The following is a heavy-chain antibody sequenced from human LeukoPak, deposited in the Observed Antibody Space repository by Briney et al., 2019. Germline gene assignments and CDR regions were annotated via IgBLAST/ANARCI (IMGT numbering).Heavy chain of an antibody. J-gene: IGHJ5*02. CDR3: AKSITTDGKGWFDP. V-gene: IGHV3-23*01. CDR2: ISGSGVGT. Sequence: GGSLRLSCAASGFTFSSYAMSWVRQAPGKGLEWVSAISGSGVGTYYADSVEGRFTISRDNSKNTLYLQMNSLRAEDTAVYYCAKSITTDGKGWFDPWGQGTLVTVSS. CDR1: GFTFSSYA. D-gene: IGHD6-13*01.